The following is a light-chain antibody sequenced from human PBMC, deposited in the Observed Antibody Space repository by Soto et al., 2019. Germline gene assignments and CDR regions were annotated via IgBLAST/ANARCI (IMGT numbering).Light chain of an antibody. CDR2: KAS. J-gene: IGKJ4*01. CDR3: QQYDSWPLT. Sequence: DIQMTQSPSTLSASVGDRVTITCRASQIISTWLAWYQQKPGKAPNLLIYKASRLESGVPSRFSGSGSGTAFTLTISSLQPDDFATYYCQQYDSWPLTFGGGTKVEIK. V-gene: IGKV1-5*03. CDR1: QIISTW.